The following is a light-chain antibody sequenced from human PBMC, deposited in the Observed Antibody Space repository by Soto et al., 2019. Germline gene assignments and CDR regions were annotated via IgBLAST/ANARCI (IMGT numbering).Light chain of an antibody. Sequence: EVVLTQSPGTLSLSPGERATISCRASQSVSSSYLAWYQQKPGQAPRLLIYGASTRATGIPDRFSGSGSGTDFTLTIFRLEPEDCAVYYCQQYGRAFGQGTKVDIK. J-gene: IGKJ1*01. CDR2: GAS. CDR3: QQYGRA. V-gene: IGKV3-20*01. CDR1: QSVSSSY.